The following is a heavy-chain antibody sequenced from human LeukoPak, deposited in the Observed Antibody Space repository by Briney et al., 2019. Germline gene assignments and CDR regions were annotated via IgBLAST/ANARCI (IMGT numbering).Heavy chain of an antibody. CDR1: GFPFSSYW. CDR2: IKQDGSDK. CDR3: ARLTGTTGFDY. V-gene: IGHV3-7*01. Sequence: GGSLRLSCAASGFPFSSYWMSWVRQAPGKGLEGVANIKQDGSDKYYVDSVKGRLTISRDNAKNSLNLQLNSLRADDTAVYYCARLTGTTGFDYWGQGTLVTVSS. D-gene: IGHD1-1*01. J-gene: IGHJ4*02.